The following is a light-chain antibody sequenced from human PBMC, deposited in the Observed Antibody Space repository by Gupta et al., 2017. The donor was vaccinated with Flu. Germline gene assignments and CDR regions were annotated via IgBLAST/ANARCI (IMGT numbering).Light chain of an antibody. CDR1: QSVSNN. Sequence: EIVITQSPYTLSVSTGERATLSCRASQSVSNNFAWYQHKTGLAPRLLIYGASTRATGIADRFCGSGSWTEFTLTISSLQSEDFAVYYCQQYDNWPPITFGQGTRLEIK. V-gene: IGKV3-15*01. CDR2: GAS. J-gene: IGKJ5*01. CDR3: QQYDNWPPIT.